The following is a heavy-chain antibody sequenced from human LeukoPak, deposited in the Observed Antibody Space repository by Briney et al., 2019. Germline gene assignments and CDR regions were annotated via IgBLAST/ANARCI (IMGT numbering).Heavy chain of an antibody. CDR3: ARRAAATTAVAFDI. V-gene: IGHV3-48*01. CDR1: GFTFNDYT. Sequence: GGSLRLSCAASGFTFNDYTLNWVRQAPGKGLGWLSYINSDSSSIYYADSVKGRLTISRDNAKNSLYLQMNSLRAEDTAVYYCARRAAATTAVAFDIWGQGTLVTVSS. D-gene: IGHD2-15*01. J-gene: IGHJ3*02. CDR2: INSDSSSI.